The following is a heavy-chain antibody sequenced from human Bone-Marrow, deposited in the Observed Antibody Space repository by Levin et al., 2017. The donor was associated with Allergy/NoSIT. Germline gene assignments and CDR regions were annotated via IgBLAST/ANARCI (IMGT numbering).Heavy chain of an antibody. D-gene: IGHD6-19*01. Sequence: SETLSLTCTVSGGSISSYYWSWIRQPPGKGLEWIGYIYYSGSTNYNPSLKSRVTITVDTSKNQFSLKLSSVTAADTAVYYCARVIAVAGTVDYWGQGTLVTVSS. J-gene: IGHJ4*02. V-gene: IGHV4-59*01. CDR1: GGSISSYY. CDR2: IYYSGST. CDR3: ARVIAVAGTVDY.